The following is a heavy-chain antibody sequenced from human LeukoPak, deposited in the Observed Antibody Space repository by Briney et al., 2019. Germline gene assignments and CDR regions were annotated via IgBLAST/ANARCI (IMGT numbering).Heavy chain of an antibody. CDR2: IWYDGSDK. CDR1: GFTFSDCG. V-gene: IGHV3-30*02. J-gene: IGHJ3*02. CDR3: ARALIAFDI. Sequence: GGSLRLSCVTSGFTFSDCGMHWVRQAPGKGLEWVAFIWYDGSDKYYADSVKGRFTISRDNSKNTLYLQMNSLRAEDTAVYYCARALIAFDIWGQGTMVTVSS.